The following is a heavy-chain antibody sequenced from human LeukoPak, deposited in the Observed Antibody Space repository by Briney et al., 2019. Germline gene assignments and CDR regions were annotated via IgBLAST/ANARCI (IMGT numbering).Heavy chain of an antibody. V-gene: IGHV4-31*03. D-gene: IGHD3-22*01. CDR3: ASLYYFDSSGYYYGQADI. J-gene: IGHJ3*02. CDR2: KAHSAST. Sequence: SQSLSLTCTVSGGSISSGGYYWSWIRQLPGKGLECIGFKAHSASTFYNPSLKSRVTRSIDTSKNQFSLKLSSVTAADTAVYYCASLYYFDSSGYYYGQADIWGQGTMVTVSS. CDR1: GGSISSGGYY.